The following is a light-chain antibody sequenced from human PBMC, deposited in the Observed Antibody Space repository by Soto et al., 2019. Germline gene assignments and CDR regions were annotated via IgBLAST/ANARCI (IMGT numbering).Light chain of an antibody. CDR3: QHYANSVWT. CDR2: ATA. Sequence: IVLTQSPDTLSLSPGERATLSCRASQSVSSSQLVWYQQTPGQAPRLLIYATASRATGIPDRFSGSGSGTDFTLTVSELETEDFAVYYCQHYANSVWTFGQGTKVEIK. V-gene: IGKV3-20*01. J-gene: IGKJ1*01. CDR1: QSVSSSQ.